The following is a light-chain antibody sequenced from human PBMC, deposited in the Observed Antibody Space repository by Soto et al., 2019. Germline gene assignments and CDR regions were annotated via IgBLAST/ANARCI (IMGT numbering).Light chain of an antibody. V-gene: IGKV3-15*01. CDR3: QQYKNWPPLT. CDR1: QSVSSN. Sequence: EIVMRQSLAALAVPPGEGAALSCRASQSVSSNLVWYQQKPGQAPSLLIYGASTRATDIPPRFSGSGSGTEFTLTITSLQSEDFAVYYCQQYKNWPPLTFGGGTKVDIK. J-gene: IGKJ4*01. CDR2: GAS.